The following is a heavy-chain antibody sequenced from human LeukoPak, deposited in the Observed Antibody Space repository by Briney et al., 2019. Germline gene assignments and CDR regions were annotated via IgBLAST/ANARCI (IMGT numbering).Heavy chain of an antibody. D-gene: IGHD3-10*01. CDR1: GFTVSSNY. CDR2: ISYDGSNK. J-gene: IGHJ6*03. Sequence: GGSLRLSCAASGFTVSSNYMSWVRQAPGKGLEWVAVISYDGSNKYYADSVKGRFTSSRDNAKNSLYLQMNSLRAEDTAVYYCAREITMVRGAYMDVWGKGTTVTISS. CDR3: AREITMVRGAYMDV. V-gene: IGHV3-30*03.